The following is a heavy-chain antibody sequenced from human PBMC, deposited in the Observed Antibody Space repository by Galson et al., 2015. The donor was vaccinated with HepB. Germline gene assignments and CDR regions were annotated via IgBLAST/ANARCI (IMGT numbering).Heavy chain of an antibody. V-gene: IGHV4-39*01. J-gene: IGHJ6*02. CDR3: ASLAVAGTDYYYGMDV. D-gene: IGHD6-19*01. CDR1: GGSISSSSYY. Sequence: SETLSLTCTVSGGSISSSSYYWGWIRQPPGKGLEWIGSIYYSGSTYYNPSLKSRVTISVDTSKNQFSLKLSSVTAADTAVYYCASLAVAGTDYYYGMDVWGQGTTVTVSS. CDR2: IYYSGST.